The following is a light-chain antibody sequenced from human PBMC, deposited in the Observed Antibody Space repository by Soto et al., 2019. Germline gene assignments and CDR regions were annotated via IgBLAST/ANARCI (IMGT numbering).Light chain of an antibody. V-gene: IGKV3-11*01. CDR1: QSVSSY. CDR2: DAS. J-gene: IGKJ2*01. CDR3: QQRSGWYT. Sequence: DIVMTQSPATLSVSPGERATLSCRASQSVSSYLAWYQQKPGQAPRLLIYDASNRATGIPARFSGSGSGTDFTLTISSLEPEDFAIYYCQQRSGWYTFGQGTKLEIK.